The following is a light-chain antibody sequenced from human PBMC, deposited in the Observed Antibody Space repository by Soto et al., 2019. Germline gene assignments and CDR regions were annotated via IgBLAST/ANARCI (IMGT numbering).Light chain of an antibody. CDR2: DTS. V-gene: IGKV3-11*01. J-gene: IGKJ1*01. CDR3: QQYGSSGT. Sequence: EIVLTQSPATLSLSPGERATLSCRASQSVGSFLAWYQQKPGQAPRLLVYDTSIRATGIPARFSGSGSGTDFTLTISSLQSEDFAVYYCQQYGSSGTVGQGTKVDIK. CDR1: QSVGSF.